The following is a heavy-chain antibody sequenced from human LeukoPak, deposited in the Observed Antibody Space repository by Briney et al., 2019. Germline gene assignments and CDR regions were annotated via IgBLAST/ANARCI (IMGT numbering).Heavy chain of an antibody. D-gene: IGHD5-18*01. CDR2: MSPGSANT. V-gene: IGHV1-8*01. CDR1: GYTFTSYD. J-gene: IGHJ4*02. CDR3: ARVRGYSYGYYFDY. Sequence: ASVKVSCKASGYTFTSYDINWVRQATGQGLEWMGWMSPGSANTGYAQKFQGRVTMTRNTSISTAYMELSSLRSEDTAVYYCARVRGYSYGYYFDYWGQGTLVTVSS.